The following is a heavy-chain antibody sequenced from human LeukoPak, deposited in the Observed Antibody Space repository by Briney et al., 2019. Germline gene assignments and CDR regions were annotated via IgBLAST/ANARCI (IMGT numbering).Heavy chain of an antibody. CDR1: GFTFGNYG. CDR2: TWYDGSYT. V-gene: IGHV3-33*01. Sequence: GGSLRLSCTASGFTFGNYGMHWVRQAPGKGLEWVAVTWYDGSYTYYAESVKGRFTISRDDSKNTLYLQMNSLRAEDTSLYYCARDDCSTTSCLDHWGQGTLVSVSS. J-gene: IGHJ4*02. CDR3: ARDDCSTTSCLDH. D-gene: IGHD2-2*01.